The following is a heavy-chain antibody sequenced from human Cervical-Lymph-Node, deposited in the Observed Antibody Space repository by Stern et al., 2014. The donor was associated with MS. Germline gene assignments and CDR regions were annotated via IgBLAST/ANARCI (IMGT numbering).Heavy chain of an antibody. CDR1: GGTFSSFA. Sequence: DQLVESGAEVKKPGSSVRVSCKTSGGTFSSFAISWMRQAPGQGLEWRGGIIPMVGTANSAQKFQGRVTISANDSTSTSYMEVSSLRSEDTAVYYCASSVGELTPEAVWGQGTTVTVFS. V-gene: IGHV1-69*01. J-gene: IGHJ6*02. CDR3: ASSVGELTPEAV. D-gene: IGHD3-10*01. CDR2: IIPMVGTA.